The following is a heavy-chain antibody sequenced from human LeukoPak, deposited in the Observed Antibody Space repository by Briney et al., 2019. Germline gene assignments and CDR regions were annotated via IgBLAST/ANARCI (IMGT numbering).Heavy chain of an antibody. Sequence: PSETLSLTCTVSGGSISSYYWSWIRQPPGKGLEWIGYIYYSGSTNYNPSLKSRVTISVDTSKNQFSLKLSSVTAADTAVYYCARGLHDYVWGSYRLVSNPRGYYFDYWGQGTLVTVSS. CDR1: GGSISSYY. V-gene: IGHV4-59*12. J-gene: IGHJ4*02. D-gene: IGHD3-16*02. CDR3: ARGLHDYVWGSYRLVSNPRGYYFDY. CDR2: IYYSGST.